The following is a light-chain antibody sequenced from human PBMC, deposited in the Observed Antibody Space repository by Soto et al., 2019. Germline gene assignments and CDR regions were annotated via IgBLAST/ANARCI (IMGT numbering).Light chain of an antibody. CDR1: QSVSSSY. CDR3: QQYGSSPLVT. V-gene: IGKV3-20*01. J-gene: IGKJ5*01. CDR2: GAS. Sequence: EIVLTQSPGTLSLSPGERATLSCRASQSVSSSYLAWHQQKPGQAPRLLIYGASSRATGIPDRFSGSGSGTDFTLTISRLEPEDLAVYYCQQYGSSPLVTFGQGTRLEIK.